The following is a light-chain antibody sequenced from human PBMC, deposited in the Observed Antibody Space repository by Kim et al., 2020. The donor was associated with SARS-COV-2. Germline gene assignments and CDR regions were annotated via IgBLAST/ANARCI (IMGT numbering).Light chain of an antibody. CDR1: NSNSGSDY. CDR3: AAWDDSPSRWV. CDR2: KTK. V-gene: IGLV1-47*01. Sequence: GQSVTISCSGSNSNSGSDYVYWYQQFPGTAPKLLIYKTKQRPSGIPDRFSGSKSGTSASLVISGLRSEDEADYYCAAWDDSPSRWVFGGGTQLTVL. J-gene: IGLJ3*02.